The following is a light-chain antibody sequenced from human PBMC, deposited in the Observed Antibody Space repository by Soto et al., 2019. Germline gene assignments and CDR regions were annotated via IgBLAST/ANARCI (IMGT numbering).Light chain of an antibody. J-gene: IGLJ1*01. CDR3: GSWDSRLSAYV. CDR1: SSNIGGNS. CDR2: DDD. Sequence: QSVLTQPPSVSAAPGQKVTISCSGSSSNIGGNSVSWYQQFPGTAPKLLIYDDDKRPSGIPDRFSGSKSGTSATLGITGFQTGDEADYYCGSWDSRLSAYVFATGTKVTV. V-gene: IGLV1-51*01.